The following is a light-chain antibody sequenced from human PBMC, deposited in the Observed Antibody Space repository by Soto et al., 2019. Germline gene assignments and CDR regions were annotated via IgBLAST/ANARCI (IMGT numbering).Light chain of an antibody. CDR1: ESVRSY. J-gene: IGKJ5*01. V-gene: IGKV3-15*01. CDR3: QQYNNWPPIT. CDR2: GAS. Sequence: EVVMTQSPATLSVSPGERATLSCRASESVRSYLAWYQQKPGQAPRLLIYGASTRATGIPARFSGSGSGTEFTLTISSLQSEDFAIYYCQQYNNWPPITFGQGTRLEI.